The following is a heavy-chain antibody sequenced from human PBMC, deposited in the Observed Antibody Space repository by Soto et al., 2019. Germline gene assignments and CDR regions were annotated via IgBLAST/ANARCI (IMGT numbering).Heavy chain of an antibody. CDR3: ARSKYDFWSGRVFYFDY. V-gene: IGHV4-38-2*01. Sequence: SETLSLTCAVSGYSISSGYYWGWIRQPPGKGLEWIGSIYHSGSTYYNPSLKSRVTISVDTSKNQFSLKLSSVTAADTAVYYCARSKYDFWSGRVFYFDYWGQGTPVTVSS. CDR1: GYSISSGYY. J-gene: IGHJ4*02. D-gene: IGHD3-3*01. CDR2: IYHSGST.